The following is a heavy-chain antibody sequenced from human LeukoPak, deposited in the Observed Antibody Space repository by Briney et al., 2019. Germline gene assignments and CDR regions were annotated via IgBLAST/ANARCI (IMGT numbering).Heavy chain of an antibody. J-gene: IGHJ3*02. CDR2: IYHSGST. CDR1: GYSISSGYY. Sequence: SETLSLTCAVSGYSISSGYYWGWIRQPPGKGLEWIGSIYHSGSTYYNPSLKSRVTISVDTSKNQFSLKLSSETAADTAVYYCARRNPAFDIWGQGTMVTVSS. CDR3: ARRNPAFDI. D-gene: IGHD2/OR15-2a*01. V-gene: IGHV4-38-2*01.